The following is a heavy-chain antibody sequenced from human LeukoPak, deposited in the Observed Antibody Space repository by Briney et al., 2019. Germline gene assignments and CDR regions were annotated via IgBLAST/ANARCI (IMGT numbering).Heavy chain of an antibody. CDR2: MYYDGST. J-gene: IGHJ4*02. Sequence: SETLSLACTVSGGSIYSTTFYWGWVRQPPGKGLEWIGSMYYDGSTYHNPSLKSRVTISVDTSNNQFSLKLTSVTTADTAVYFCARRSDSGSDDGEDYFDYWGQGTLVTVSS. V-gene: IGHV4-39*01. CDR1: GGSIYSTTFY. CDR3: ARRSDSGSDDGEDYFDY. D-gene: IGHD1-26*01.